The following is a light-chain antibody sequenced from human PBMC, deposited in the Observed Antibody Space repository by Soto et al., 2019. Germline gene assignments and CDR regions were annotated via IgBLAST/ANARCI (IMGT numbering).Light chain of an antibody. J-gene: IGKJ1*01. V-gene: IGKV3-11*01. CDR1: QSFRGL. Sequence: EIVLTQSPVTLSLSPGERATLSCRASQSFRGLLAWYQQKPGQAPRLLIYDASSRPTDIPARFSGSGSGTDFTLTISSLEPEDFAVYYCQQRNSWPWTFGQGTKVDI. CDR3: QQRNSWPWT. CDR2: DAS.